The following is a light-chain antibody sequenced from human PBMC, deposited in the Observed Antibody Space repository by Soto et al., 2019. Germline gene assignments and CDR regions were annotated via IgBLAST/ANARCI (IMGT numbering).Light chain of an antibody. CDR2: GAS. CDR3: QPYGSSPWT. Sequence: EIVLTQSPGTLSLSPGERATLSCRASQSVSSSYLAWYQQKPGQAPRPLIYGASSRAIGIPDRFSGSGSGTDFTRTISRLEPDDFAVYYCQPYGSSPWTFGQGTKVDIK. V-gene: IGKV3-20*01. CDR1: QSVSSSY. J-gene: IGKJ1*01.